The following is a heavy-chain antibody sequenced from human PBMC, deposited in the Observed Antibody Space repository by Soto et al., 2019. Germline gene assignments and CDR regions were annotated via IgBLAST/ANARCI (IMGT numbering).Heavy chain of an antibody. D-gene: IGHD3-3*01. CDR1: GYTFTSYG. CDR2: ISAYNGNT. Sequence: ASVKVSCKASGYTFTSYGISWVRQAPGQGLEWMGWISAYNGNTNYAQKLQGRVTMTTDTSTSTAYMELRSLRSDDTAEYYCARDEVIDIWSGPEGDYYYGMDVWGQGTTVTVSS. J-gene: IGHJ6*02. V-gene: IGHV1-18*01. CDR3: ARDEVIDIWSGPEGDYYYGMDV.